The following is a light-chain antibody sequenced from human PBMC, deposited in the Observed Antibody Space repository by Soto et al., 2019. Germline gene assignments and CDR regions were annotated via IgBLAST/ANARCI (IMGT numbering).Light chain of an antibody. Sequence: DIQMTQSPSTLSASVGDRVTITCRASQSISSWLAWYQQKPGKAPKLLIYKASSLESGVPSRFSGSGSGTEFTLTISSLQHDYFATYYCQQYNSYPWTFGQGTKVEIK. CDR1: QSISSW. J-gene: IGKJ1*01. CDR3: QQYNSYPWT. V-gene: IGKV1-5*03. CDR2: KAS.